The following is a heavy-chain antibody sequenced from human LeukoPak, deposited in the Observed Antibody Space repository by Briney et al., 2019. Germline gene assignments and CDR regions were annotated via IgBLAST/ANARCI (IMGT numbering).Heavy chain of an antibody. CDR2: IKEDGSEK. J-gene: IGHJ3*02. D-gene: IGHD1-26*01. CDR1: GFTFSSYW. V-gene: IGHV3-7*01. Sequence: GGSLRLSCAASGFTFSSYWMSWVRQAPGKGLEWVANIKEDGSEKYHADSVKGRFTISRDNAKNSLYLQMNSLRAEDTAVYYCARDDGELSAFDIWGQGTMVTVSS. CDR3: ARDDGELSAFDI.